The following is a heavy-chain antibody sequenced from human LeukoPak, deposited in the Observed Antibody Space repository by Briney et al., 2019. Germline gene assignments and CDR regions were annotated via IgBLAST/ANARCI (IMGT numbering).Heavy chain of an antibody. J-gene: IGHJ4*02. Sequence: PGGSLRLSCAASGFALSSYWMHWVRQAPGKGLVWVSDINSDGSTIRYADSVQGRFTISRDNAKNTLYLQMNSLRADDTAAYYCATRDYTSSKYWGQGTLVTVAS. V-gene: IGHV3-74*01. CDR3: ATRDYTSSKY. CDR2: INSDGSTI. CDR1: GFALSSYW. D-gene: IGHD2-2*02.